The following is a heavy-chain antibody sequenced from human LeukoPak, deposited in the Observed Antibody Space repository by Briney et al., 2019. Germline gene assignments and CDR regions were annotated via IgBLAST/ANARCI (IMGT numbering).Heavy chain of an antibody. CDR1: GGSISSDSYY. D-gene: IGHD6-19*01. CDR3: ASLAVAGLSEGY. Sequence: SETLSLTCTVSGGSISSDSYYWAWIRQPPGKGLEWIASIYYSGSTYYNPSLKSRVTISVDTSRNQFSLKLSSVTAADTAVYYCASLAVAGLSEGYWGQGILVIVSS. V-gene: IGHV4-39*01. CDR2: IYYSGST. J-gene: IGHJ4*02.